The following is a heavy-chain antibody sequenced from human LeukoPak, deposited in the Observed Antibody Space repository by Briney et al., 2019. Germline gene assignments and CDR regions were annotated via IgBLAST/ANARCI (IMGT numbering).Heavy chain of an antibody. Sequence: GGSLRLSCAASGFTFSSYSMNWVRQAPGKGLEWVSSISSSSSYIYYADSVKGRFTISRDNAKNSLYLQMNSLRAEDTAVYYYARGYYDSSGYHYYYGMDVWGQGTTVTVSS. V-gene: IGHV3-21*01. D-gene: IGHD3-22*01. CDR3: ARGYYDSSGYHYYYGMDV. CDR1: GFTFSSYS. J-gene: IGHJ6*02. CDR2: ISSSSSYI.